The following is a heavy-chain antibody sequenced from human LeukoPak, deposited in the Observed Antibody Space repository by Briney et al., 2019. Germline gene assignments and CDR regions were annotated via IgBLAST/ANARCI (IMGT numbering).Heavy chain of an antibody. Sequence: GGSLRLSCAASGFTFNTYWMSWVRLGPGEGLEWVATVKPDGTEKMYVDSVRDRFTISRDNAKNSLYLQMNSLSAEDTAVYYCARLLGRGTTFDYWGQGALVTVSS. D-gene: IGHD4-17*01. CDR3: ARLLGRGTTFDY. V-gene: IGHV3-7*01. CDR2: VKPDGTEK. CDR1: GFTFNTYW. J-gene: IGHJ4*02.